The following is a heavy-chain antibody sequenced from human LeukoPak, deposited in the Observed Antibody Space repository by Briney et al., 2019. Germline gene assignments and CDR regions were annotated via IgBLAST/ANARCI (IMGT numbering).Heavy chain of an antibody. CDR3: ARNSGTEHNFDY. CDR1: GYSFANYW. D-gene: IGHD1-26*01. V-gene: IGHV5-51*01. Sequence: GESLKISCKGSGYSFANYWIGWVRQMPGKGLEWMGIIYLGDFGIRYSPSFQGQVTISADKSISTVYLQWSSLKASDTAMYYCARNSGTEHNFDYWGQGTLVTVSS. J-gene: IGHJ4*02. CDR2: IYLGDFGI.